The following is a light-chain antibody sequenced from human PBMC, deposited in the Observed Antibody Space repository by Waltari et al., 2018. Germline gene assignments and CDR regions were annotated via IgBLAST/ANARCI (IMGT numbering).Light chain of an antibody. CDR2: KVS. CDR3: QQLNSYPLT. V-gene: IGKV2-30*01. J-gene: IGKJ4*01. CDR1: QSLVYSDGNTY. Sequence: DVVMTQSPLSLPVTLGQPASISCRSSQSLVYSDGNTYLNWFQQRPGQSPRRLIYKVSNRDSGVPSRFSGSGSGTEFSLTISSLQPEDFATYYCQQLNSYPLTFGGGTKVEIK.